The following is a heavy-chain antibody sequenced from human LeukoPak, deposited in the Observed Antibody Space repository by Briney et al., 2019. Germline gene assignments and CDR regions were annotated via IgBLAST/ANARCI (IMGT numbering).Heavy chain of an antibody. V-gene: IGHV3-30*04. CDR2: ISYDGSEN. CDR1: GFTFSSYA. J-gene: IGHJ4*02. CDR3: AKDRYSSSWYYFDY. D-gene: IGHD6-13*01. Sequence: PGGSLRLSCAASGFTFSSYAMHWVRQAPGKGLEWVAVISYDGSENYYADSVKGRFTISRDKSKNTLYLQMNSLRAEDTAVYYCAKDRYSSSWYYFDYWGQGTLVTVSS.